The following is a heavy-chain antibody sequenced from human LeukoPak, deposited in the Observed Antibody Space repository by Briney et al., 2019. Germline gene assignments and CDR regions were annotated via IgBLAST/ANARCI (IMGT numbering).Heavy chain of an antibody. CDR1: GGSISSYY. CDR2: IYYSGST. D-gene: IGHD6-13*01. Sequence: SETLSPTCTVSGGSISSYYWSWIRQPPGKGLEWIGYIYYSGSTNYNPSLKSRVTISVDTSKNQFSLKLSSVTAADTAVYYCARVDGYSSSWYVDYWGQGTLVTVSS. J-gene: IGHJ4*02. V-gene: IGHV4-59*01. CDR3: ARVDGYSSSWYVDY.